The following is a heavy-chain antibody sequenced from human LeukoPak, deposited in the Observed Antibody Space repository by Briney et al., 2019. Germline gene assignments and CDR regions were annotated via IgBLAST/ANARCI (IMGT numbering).Heavy chain of an antibody. CDR3: ARGRGGLLWFGEFNS. V-gene: IGHV3-53*01. Sequence: GGSLRLSCTVSGFTVSSDSMSWVRQAPGKGLEWVSFIYSGGSTHYSDSVKGRFTISRDNSKNTLYLQMNSLRAEDTAVYYCARGRGGLLWFGEFNSWGQGTLVTVSS. CDR1: GFTVSSDS. J-gene: IGHJ4*02. D-gene: IGHD3-10*01. CDR2: IYSGGST.